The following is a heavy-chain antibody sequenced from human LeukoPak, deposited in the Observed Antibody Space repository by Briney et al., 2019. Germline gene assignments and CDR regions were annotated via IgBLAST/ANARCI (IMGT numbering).Heavy chain of an antibody. CDR2: LNDNGANT. Sequence: PGGSLRLSCAASGFTFSYYAMSWVRQAPGKGLEWVSTLNDNGANTHYADSVKGRFTISRDNSKNTLYLQMNSLRAEDTAVYYCAKLPRGTISASSGWYLFDYWGQGTLVTVSS. CDR3: AKLPRGTISASSGWYLFDY. V-gene: IGHV3-23*01. J-gene: IGHJ4*02. CDR1: GFTFSYYA. D-gene: IGHD6-19*01.